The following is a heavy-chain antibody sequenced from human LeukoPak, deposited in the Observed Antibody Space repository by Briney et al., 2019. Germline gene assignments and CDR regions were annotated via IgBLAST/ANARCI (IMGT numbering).Heavy chain of an antibody. V-gene: IGHV4-39*07. J-gene: IGHJ4*02. CDR3: ARGRREMATTPGDY. CDR1: GGSISSCGYY. Sequence: SQTLSLTCTVSGGSISSCGYYWSWIRQPPGKGLEWIGEINHSGSTNYNPSLKSRVTISVDTSKNQFSLKLSSVTAADTAVYYCARGRREMATTPGDYWGQGTLVTVSS. D-gene: IGHD5-24*01. CDR2: INHSGST.